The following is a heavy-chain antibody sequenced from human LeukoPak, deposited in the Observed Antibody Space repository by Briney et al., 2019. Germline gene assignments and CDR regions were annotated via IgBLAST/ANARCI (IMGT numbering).Heavy chain of an antibody. D-gene: IGHD2-15*01. CDR1: GFTFSSYA. J-gene: IGHJ4*02. V-gene: IGHV3-23*01. CDR3: AKGQLESCSGSRCYAFDY. Sequence: QPGGSLRLSCAASGFTFSSYAMSWVRQAPGKRLEWVSVITGSGGSTYYADSVKGRFTISRDNSKNTLYLQMNSLRGEDTAIYYCAKGQLESCSGSRCYAFDYCGQGTLVTVSS. CDR2: ITGSGGST.